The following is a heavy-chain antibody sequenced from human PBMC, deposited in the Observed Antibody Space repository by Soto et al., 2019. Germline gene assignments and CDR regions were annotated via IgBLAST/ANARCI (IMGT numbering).Heavy chain of an antibody. CDR1: GYTFSNYA. D-gene: IGHD3-9*01. Sequence: QVQLVQSGAEVKKPGASVKVSCEASGYTFSNYAIHWVRQAPGQRLEWMAWINAGNGDTKYSRNFQGRVSITRDTSASTAYMDLSSLRSEDTAVYYCARAPRSSGYYHYAMDVWGKGTTVTVSA. J-gene: IGHJ6*04. V-gene: IGHV1-3*01. CDR3: ARAPRSSGYYHYAMDV. CDR2: INAGNGDT.